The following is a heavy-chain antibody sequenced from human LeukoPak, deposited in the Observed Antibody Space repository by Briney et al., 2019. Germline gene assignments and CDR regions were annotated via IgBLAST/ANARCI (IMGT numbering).Heavy chain of an antibody. J-gene: IGHJ4*02. CDR2: IYSGGST. V-gene: IGHV3-66*02. CDR1: GFTVSSNY. CDR3: AREVATLGTPPSLDC. D-gene: IGHD2-15*01. Sequence: PGGSLRLSCAVSGFTVSSNYMSWVRQAPGKGLEGVSVIYSGGSTYYADSVKGRFTISRDNSKNTLYLQMNSLRGEDTAVYYCAREVATLGTPPSLDCWGQGTLVTVSS.